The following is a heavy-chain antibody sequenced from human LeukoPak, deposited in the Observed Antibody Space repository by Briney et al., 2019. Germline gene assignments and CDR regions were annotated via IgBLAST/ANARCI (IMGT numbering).Heavy chain of an antibody. J-gene: IGHJ4*02. CDR1: VFTFSDYS. Sequence: GGSLRLSCAASVFTFSDYSIHWVRQAPWKGLEWVSSISGSSITIHYADSVKGRFIISRDNAKNSLYLQMNSLRDEDTAVYYCARYLHDYDSSGFAYWGQGTLVTVSS. V-gene: IGHV3-48*02. CDR3: ARYLHDYDSSGFAY. D-gene: IGHD3-22*01. CDR2: ISGSSITI.